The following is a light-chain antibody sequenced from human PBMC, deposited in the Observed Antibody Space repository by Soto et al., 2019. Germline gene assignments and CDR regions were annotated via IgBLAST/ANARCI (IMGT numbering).Light chain of an antibody. CDR2: GAS. V-gene: IGKV1-5*03. J-gene: IGKJ4*01. CDR3: QHFLSYPLT. Sequence: GDRVTITCRASQRISSWLAWYQQKPGKAPKLLIYGASILQSGVPSRFSGSGSGTEFTLTISSLQPDDFATYYCQHFLSYPLTFGGGTKVDI. CDR1: QRISSW.